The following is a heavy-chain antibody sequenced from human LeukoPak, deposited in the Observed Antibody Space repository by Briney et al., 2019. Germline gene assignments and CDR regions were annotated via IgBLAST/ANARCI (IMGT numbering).Heavy chain of an antibody. CDR2: IYYSGST. Sequence: PSETLSLTCTVSGGSISSSSYYWGWIRQPPGKGLEWIGSIYYSGSTYYNPSLKSRVTISVDTSKNQFSLKLSSVTAADTAVYYCARGVNYYDILTGDYYYYMDVWGKGTTVTISS. J-gene: IGHJ6*03. V-gene: IGHV4-39*07. D-gene: IGHD3-9*01. CDR1: GGSISSSSYY. CDR3: ARGVNYYDILTGDYYYYMDV.